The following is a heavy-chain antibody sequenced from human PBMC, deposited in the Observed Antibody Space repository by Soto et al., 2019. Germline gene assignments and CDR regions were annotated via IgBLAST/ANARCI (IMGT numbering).Heavy chain of an antibody. D-gene: IGHD2-15*01. V-gene: IGHV1-18*01. CDR1: GYTFTSYG. J-gene: IGHJ5*02. CDR2: ISAYNGNT. Sequence: ASVKVSCKASGYTFTSYGISWVRQAPGQGLEWMGWISAYNGNTNYAQKLQGRVTMTTDTSTSTAYMELRSLRSDDTAVYYCARNPLGYCSGGSCPNNWFDPWGQGTLVTVS. CDR3: ARNPLGYCSGGSCPNNWFDP.